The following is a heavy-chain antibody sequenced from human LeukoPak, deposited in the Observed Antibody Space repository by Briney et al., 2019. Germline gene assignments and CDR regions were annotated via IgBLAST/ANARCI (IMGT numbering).Heavy chain of an antibody. CDR2: IYPGDSDT. D-gene: IGHD6-19*01. Sequence: GESLKIPCKGSGYSFTSYWIGWVRQMPGKGLEWMGIIYPGDSDTRYSPSFQGQVTISADKSISTAYLQWSSLKASDTAMYYCASSRAVAGTPLDYWGQGTLVTVSS. V-gene: IGHV5-51*01. J-gene: IGHJ4*02. CDR1: GYSFTSYW. CDR3: ASSRAVAGTPLDY.